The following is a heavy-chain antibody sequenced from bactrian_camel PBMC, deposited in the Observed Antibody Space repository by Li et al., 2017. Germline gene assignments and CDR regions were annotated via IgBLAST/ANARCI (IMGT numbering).Heavy chain of an antibody. Sequence: HVQLVESGGGSVQVGGSLRLSCVTSVDTIGRYCMGWFRQIPDKEREGVAAIDSDGSTSYADSVKDRFTISRDKDKNTLYLQMNSLKPEDTAMYYCVADRGSCIYGFGYWGQGTQVTVS. D-gene: IGHD2*01. CDR3: VADRGSCIYGFGY. CDR1: VDTIGRYC. J-gene: IGHJ6*01. CDR2: IDSDGST. V-gene: IGHV3S55*01.